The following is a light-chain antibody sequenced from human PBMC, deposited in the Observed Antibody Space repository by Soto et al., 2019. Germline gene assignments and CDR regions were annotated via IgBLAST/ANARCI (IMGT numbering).Light chain of an antibody. V-gene: IGLV2-14*01. CDR1: SSDVGNYNY. CDR3: SSYTTANTYV. CDR2: EVS. Sequence: HSALTQPASVSGSPGQSITISCTGTSSDVGNYNYVYWYQQHPGKAPKLMIYEVSNRPSGVSNRFSGSKSANTASLTISGLQAEDEADYYCSSYTTANTYVFGTGTKVTVL. J-gene: IGLJ1*01.